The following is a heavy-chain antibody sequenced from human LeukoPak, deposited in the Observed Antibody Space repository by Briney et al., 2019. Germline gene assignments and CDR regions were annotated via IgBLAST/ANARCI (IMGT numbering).Heavy chain of an antibody. Sequence: GGSLRLSCAASGFIFSNYWMSWVRQAPGKGLEWVANIKEDESEKYYVDSVKGRFTISRDNAKNSLFLQMDSLRAEDTAVYYCARDRMIGTNTNWFDPWGQGTLVTVSS. CDR2: IKEDESEK. J-gene: IGHJ5*02. D-gene: IGHD1-20*01. CDR1: GFIFSNYW. CDR3: ARDRMIGTNTNWFDP. V-gene: IGHV3-7*01.